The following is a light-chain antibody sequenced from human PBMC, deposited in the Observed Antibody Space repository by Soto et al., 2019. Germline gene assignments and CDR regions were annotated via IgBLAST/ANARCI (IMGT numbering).Light chain of an antibody. Sequence: QSALTQPASVSGPPGQSITISCTGTSSDVGSYNLVSWYQQHPGKAPKLMIYEGSKRRSGVSNRFSGSKSGNTASLTISGLQAEDEADYYCCSYAGSSTYVVFGGGTKLTVL. J-gene: IGLJ2*01. CDR1: SSDVGSYNL. CDR3: CSYAGSSTYVV. V-gene: IGLV2-23*01. CDR2: EGS.